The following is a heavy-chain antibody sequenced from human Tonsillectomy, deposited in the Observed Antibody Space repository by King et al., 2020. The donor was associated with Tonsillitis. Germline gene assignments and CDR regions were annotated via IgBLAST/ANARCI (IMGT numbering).Heavy chain of an antibody. CDR3: ARDFCGGDCYSFDY. J-gene: IGHJ4*02. Sequence: QLVQSGAEVKKPGAPLKVSCKASGYTFTAYYMHWVRQAPGQGLEWMGWINPNSGGTNYAQKFQGRVIMTRDTSFSTAYVELSRLRSDDTAVYYCARDFCGGDCYSFDYWGQGTLVTVSS. V-gene: IGHV1-2*02. CDR2: INPNSGGT. D-gene: IGHD2-21*02. CDR1: GYTFTAYY.